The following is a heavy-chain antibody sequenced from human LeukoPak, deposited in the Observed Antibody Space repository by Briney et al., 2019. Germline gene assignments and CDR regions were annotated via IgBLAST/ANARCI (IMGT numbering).Heavy chain of an antibody. Sequence: ASVKVSCKASGYTFTSYGISWVRQAPGQGLEWMGWISAYNGNTNYAQKLQGRVTMATDTSTSTAYMELRSLRSDDTAVYYCARVTGSSSRGAFDIWGQGTMVTVSS. CDR3: ARVTGSSSRGAFDI. J-gene: IGHJ3*02. CDR2: ISAYNGNT. CDR1: GYTFTSYG. V-gene: IGHV1-18*01. D-gene: IGHD6-6*01.